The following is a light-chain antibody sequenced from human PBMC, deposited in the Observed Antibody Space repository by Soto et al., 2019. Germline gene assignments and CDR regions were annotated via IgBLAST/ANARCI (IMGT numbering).Light chain of an antibody. V-gene: IGLV2-11*01. CDR3: CSYAGTYNHVV. J-gene: IGLJ2*01. CDR1: SSDVGGYNY. CDR2: DVI. Sequence: QSALTQPRSVSGSPGQSVTISCTGTSSDVGGYNYVSWYQRHPDKAPKLIIYDVIRRPSGVPDRFSGSTSGNTASLTITGLQADDEADYFCCSYAGTYNHVVFGGGTKVTVL.